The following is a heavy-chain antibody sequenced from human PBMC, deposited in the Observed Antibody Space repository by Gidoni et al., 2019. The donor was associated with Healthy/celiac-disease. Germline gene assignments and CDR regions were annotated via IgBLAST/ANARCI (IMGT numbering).Heavy chain of an antibody. V-gene: IGHV4-39*01. CDR1: GGSISSSSYY. J-gene: IGHJ4*02. CDR2: IYYSGST. Sequence: QLQLQESGPGLVKPSETLSLTCTVSGGSISSSSYYWVWIRQPPGKGLEWIGSIYYSGSTYYNPSLKSRVTISVDTSKNQFSLKLSSVTAADTAVYYCARQSDYDFWSGYWVYWGQGTLVTVSS. D-gene: IGHD3-3*01. CDR3: ARQSDYDFWSGYWVY.